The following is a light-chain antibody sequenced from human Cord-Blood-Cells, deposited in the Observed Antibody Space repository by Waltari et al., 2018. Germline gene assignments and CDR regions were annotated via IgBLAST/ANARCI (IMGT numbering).Light chain of an antibody. Sequence: DIQRTQSPSSLSASAGDRITITCRASQSISSYLNWYQQKPGKTPKLLIYAASSLQSGVPSRFSGSGSGTDFTLTISSLQPEDFATYYCQQSYSTPLTFGGGTKVEIK. CDR2: AAS. CDR1: QSISSY. J-gene: IGKJ4*01. CDR3: QQSYSTPLT. V-gene: IGKV1-39*01.